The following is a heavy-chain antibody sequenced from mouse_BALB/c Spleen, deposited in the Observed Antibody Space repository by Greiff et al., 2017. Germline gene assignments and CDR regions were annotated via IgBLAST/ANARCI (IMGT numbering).Heavy chain of an antibody. J-gene: IGHJ3*01. CDR3: ASYGSSSWFAY. D-gene: IGHD1-1*01. V-gene: IGHV2-9*02. CDR1: GFSLTSYG. CDR2: IWAGGST. Sequence: VQVVESGPGLVAPSQSLSITCTVSGFSLTSYGVHWVRQPPGKGLEWLGVIWAGGSTNYNSALMSRLSISKDNSKSQVFLKMNSLQTDDTAMYYCASYGSSSWFAYWGQGTLVTVSA.